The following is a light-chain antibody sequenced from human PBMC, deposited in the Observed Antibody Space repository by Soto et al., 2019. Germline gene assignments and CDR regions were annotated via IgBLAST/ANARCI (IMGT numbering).Light chain of an antibody. Sequence: QAVLTQPPSVSGAPGQRVTISCTGNNSNLGAGYDVHWYQQLPGAAPKLVIFGNRNRPSGVPERFSGSKSGTSASLAITGLQAEDEADYYCQAWGTGGVFGGGTNLTVL. CDR3: QAWGTGGV. CDR2: GNR. CDR1: NSNLGAGYD. J-gene: IGLJ3*02. V-gene: IGLV1-40*01.